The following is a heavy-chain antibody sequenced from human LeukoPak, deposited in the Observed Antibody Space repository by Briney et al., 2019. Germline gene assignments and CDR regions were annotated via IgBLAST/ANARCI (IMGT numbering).Heavy chain of an antibody. CDR2: ISWNSGTI. D-gene: IGHD6-19*01. CDR3: AVDLYSSVWYGAFDM. J-gene: IGHJ3*02. V-gene: IGHV3-9*01. CDR1: GFTFDAYA. Sequence: GRSLRLSCAASGFTFDAYAMHWVRQAPGKGLEWVSGISWNSGTIGYADSVKGRFTISRDNAKNSLYLQMNSLGAEDTALYFCAVDLYSSVWYGAFDMWGQGTMVTVST.